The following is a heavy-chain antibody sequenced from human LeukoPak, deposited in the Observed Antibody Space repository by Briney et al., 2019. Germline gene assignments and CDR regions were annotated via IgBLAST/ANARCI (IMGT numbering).Heavy chain of an antibody. CDR1: GFTFSNYA. V-gene: IGHV3-23*01. Sequence: GGSLRLSCAASGFTFSNYAMSWVRQAPGKGLEWVSGISGSGGSTYCADSVKGRFTISRDNSKNTLYLQMNSLRAEDTAVYFCAKGARYCSGGSCFDEYYFDYWGLGTLVTVSS. D-gene: IGHD2-15*01. J-gene: IGHJ4*02. CDR3: AKGARYCSGGSCFDEYYFDY. CDR2: ISGSGGST.